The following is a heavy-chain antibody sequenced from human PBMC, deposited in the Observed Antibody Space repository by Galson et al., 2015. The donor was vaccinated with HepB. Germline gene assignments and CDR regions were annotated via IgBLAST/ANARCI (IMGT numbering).Heavy chain of an antibody. Sequence: SMRLSCAASGFSFSTHWMSWVRQAPGKGLQWVANIEEDGSEIYYADSVKGRFSISRDNAKKALYLQMTSLRAEDTAVYYCVEAALHWGQGALVTVSS. CDR2: IEEDGSEI. V-gene: IGHV3-7*03. CDR1: GFSFSTHW. J-gene: IGHJ4*02. D-gene: IGHD6-6*01. CDR3: VEAALH.